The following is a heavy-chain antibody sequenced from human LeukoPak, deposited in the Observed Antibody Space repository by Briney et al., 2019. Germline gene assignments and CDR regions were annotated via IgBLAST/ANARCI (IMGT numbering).Heavy chain of an antibody. V-gene: IGHV3-21*01. J-gene: IGHJ4*02. D-gene: IGHD3-22*01. CDR1: GFTFSSYS. CDR3: ASSTSSDYYDNDVSFDY. Sequence: GGSLRLSCAASGFTFSSYSMNWVRQAPGKGLEWVSSISSSSRYIYYADSVKGRFTISRDNAKNSLYLQMNSLRAEDTAVYYCASSTSSDYYDNDVSFDYWGQGTLVTVSS. CDR2: ISSSSRYI.